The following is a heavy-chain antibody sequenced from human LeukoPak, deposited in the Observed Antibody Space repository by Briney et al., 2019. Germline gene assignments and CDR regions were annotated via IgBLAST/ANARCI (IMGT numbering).Heavy chain of an antibody. CDR1: DGSINSY. D-gene: IGHD3-10*01. CDR3: ARDSGTTGEVKFDP. V-gene: IGHV4-4*07. CDR2: ISGSGTI. J-gene: IGHJ5*02. Sequence: SETLSLTCFVSDGSINSYWSWIRQPAGKGLEWIGRISGSGTITYNPALQSRLTISIDTSKNQFSLKLMSVTAADTAVYYCARDSGTTGEVKFDPWGQGILVTVSS.